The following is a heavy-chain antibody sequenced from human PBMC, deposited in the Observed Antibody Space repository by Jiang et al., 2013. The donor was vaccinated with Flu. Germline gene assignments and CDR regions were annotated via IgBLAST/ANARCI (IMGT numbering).Heavy chain of an antibody. J-gene: IGHJ6*03. V-gene: IGHV3-30*03. Sequence: VESGGGLVQPGRSLRLSCAASGFTFSIYDMLWVRQAPGKGLEWVAVISYDGINKYYADSVKGRFSISRDNSRNTLFLEMNSLRAEDTAVYFCAAGRTDYYYYMDVWGKGTTVTVSS. CDR2: ISYDGINK. D-gene: IGHD1-14*01. CDR3: AAGRTDYYYYMDV. CDR1: GFTFSIYD.